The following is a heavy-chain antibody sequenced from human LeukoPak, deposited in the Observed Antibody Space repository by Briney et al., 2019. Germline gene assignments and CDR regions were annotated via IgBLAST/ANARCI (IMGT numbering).Heavy chain of an antibody. Sequence: GGSLRLSCAAPGFTFSSYGMHWVRQAPGKGLDWVAVISNDGSKKYYADSVKGRFTISRDNSKNTLSLQVSSLRTEDTAVYYCAKDRYSYAFEYSDSWGQGTLVTVSS. V-gene: IGHV3-30*18. CDR2: ISNDGSKK. J-gene: IGHJ4*02. CDR3: AKDRYSYAFEYSDS. D-gene: IGHD5-18*01. CDR1: GFTFSSYG.